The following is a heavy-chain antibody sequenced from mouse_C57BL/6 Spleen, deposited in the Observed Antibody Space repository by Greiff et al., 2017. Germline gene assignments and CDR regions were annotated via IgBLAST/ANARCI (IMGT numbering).Heavy chain of an antibody. J-gene: IGHJ2*01. CDR2: ISYDGSN. CDR1: GYSITSGYY. D-gene: IGHD3-3*01. V-gene: IGHV3-6*01. Sequence: DVKLQESGPGLVKPSQSLSLTCSVTGYSITSGYYWNWIRQFPGNKLEWMGYISYDGSNNYNPSLKNRISITRDTSKNQFFLKLNSVTTEDTATYYCARAGTWYFDYWGQGTTLTVSS. CDR3: ARAGTWYFDY.